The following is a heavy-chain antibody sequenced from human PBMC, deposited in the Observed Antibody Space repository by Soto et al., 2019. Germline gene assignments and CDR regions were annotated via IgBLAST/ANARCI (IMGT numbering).Heavy chain of an antibody. V-gene: IGHV5-51*01. CDR1: GYSFTSYW. Sequence: VESLSVSCKVSGYSFTSYWIGWVLQMPGKGLECMGIIYPGDSDTIYSPSFQGQVTISADKSISTAYLQWSSLKASDTAMYYCARFKGSSRYPPCYWGQGTLVTVSS. CDR2: IYPGDSDT. CDR3: ARFKGSSRYPPCY. D-gene: IGHD3-22*01. J-gene: IGHJ4*02.